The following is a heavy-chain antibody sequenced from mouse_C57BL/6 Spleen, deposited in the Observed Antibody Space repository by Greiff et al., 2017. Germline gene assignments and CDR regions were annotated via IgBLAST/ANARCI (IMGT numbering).Heavy chain of an antibody. CDR1: GFTFSDYY. CDR2: INYDGSST. Sequence: DVMLVESEGGLVQPGSSMKLSCTASGFTFSDYYMAWVRQVPEKGLEWVANINYDGSSTYYLDSLKSRFIISRDNAKNILYLQMSSLKSEDTATYYCARSDYDYEFAYWGQGTLVTVSA. J-gene: IGHJ3*01. D-gene: IGHD2-4*01. CDR3: ARSDYDYEFAY. V-gene: IGHV5-16*01.